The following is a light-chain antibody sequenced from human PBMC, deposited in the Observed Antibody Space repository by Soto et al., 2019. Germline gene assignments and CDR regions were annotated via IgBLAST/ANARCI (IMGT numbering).Light chain of an antibody. CDR1: SSDVGGYNY. Sequence: QSVLTQPPSASGSPGQSVTISCTGTSSDVGGYNYVSWYQHHPGKAPKLMIYEVSKRPSGVPDRFSGSKSGNTASLTVSGLQAEDEADYYCSSRDVFGTGTKVTVL. J-gene: IGLJ1*01. V-gene: IGLV2-8*01. CDR3: SSRDV. CDR2: EVS.